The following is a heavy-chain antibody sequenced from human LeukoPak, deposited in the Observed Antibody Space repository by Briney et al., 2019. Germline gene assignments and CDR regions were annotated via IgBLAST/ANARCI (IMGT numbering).Heavy chain of an antibody. J-gene: IGHJ6*03. CDR2: ISAYNGNT. V-gene: IGHV1-18*01. CDR1: GYTFTSYG. D-gene: IGHD3-10*01. CDR3: ARVFSPRITMVLGVTIFYMDV. Sequence: ASVKVSCKASGYTFTSYGISWVRQAPGQGLEWMGWISAYNGNTNYAQKLQGRVTMTTDTSTSTAYMELRSLRSDDTAVYYCARVFSPRITMVLGVTIFYMDVWGKGTTVTVSS.